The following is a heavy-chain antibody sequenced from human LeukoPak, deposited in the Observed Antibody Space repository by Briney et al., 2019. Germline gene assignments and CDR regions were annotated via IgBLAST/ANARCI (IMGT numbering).Heavy chain of an antibody. CDR2: ISSSGSTI. J-gene: IGHJ4*02. V-gene: IGHV3-11*04. CDR1: GLTFSDYY. Sequence: GGSLGLSCAASGLTFSDYYMSWIRQAPGKGLEWVSYISSSGSTIYYADSVKGRFTISRDNAKNSLYLQMNSLRAEDTAVYYCARDMATITGIDYWGQGTLVTVSS. CDR3: ARDMATITGIDY. D-gene: IGHD5-24*01.